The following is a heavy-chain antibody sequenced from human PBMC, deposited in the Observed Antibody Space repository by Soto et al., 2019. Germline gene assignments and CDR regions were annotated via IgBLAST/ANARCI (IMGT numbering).Heavy chain of an antibody. CDR3: AGNIAAAGRRYYGMDV. V-gene: IGHV4-4*07. D-gene: IGHD6-13*01. Sequence: QVQLQESGPGLVKPSETLSLTCTVSGGSMSGYYWSWIRQSAGQGLEWIGRVYTSETTYYNPSLKSRVTMSLDTSKNQFSLSLYSSPAADTAVYYCAGNIAAAGRRYYGMDVWGQGTTVTVSS. J-gene: IGHJ6*02. CDR2: VYTSETT. CDR1: GGSMSGYY.